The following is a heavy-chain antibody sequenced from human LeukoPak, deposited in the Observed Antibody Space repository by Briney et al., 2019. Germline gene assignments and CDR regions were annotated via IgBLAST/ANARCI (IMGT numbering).Heavy chain of an antibody. Sequence: ASVKVSCKAPGYTFTGYYMHWVRQAPGQGLEWMGWINPNSGGTNYAQKFQGRVTMTRDTSISTAYMELSRLRSDDTAVYYCARGPIVGATYRPIDYWGQGTLVTVSS. D-gene: IGHD1-26*01. V-gene: IGHV1-2*02. J-gene: IGHJ4*02. CDR3: ARGPIVGATYRPIDY. CDR1: GYTFTGYY. CDR2: INPNSGGT.